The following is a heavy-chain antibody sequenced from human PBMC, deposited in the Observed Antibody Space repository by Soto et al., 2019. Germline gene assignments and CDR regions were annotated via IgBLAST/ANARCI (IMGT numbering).Heavy chain of an antibody. CDR1: GFTFSSYN. V-gene: IGHV3-48*01. CDR2: ISLSSSTI. CDR3: ARDSRNYYYYMDV. Sequence: EVQLVESGGGLVQPGGSLRLSCAASGFTFSSYNMNWVRQAPGKGLEWISDISLSSSTISYADSVKGRFTISRDNAKNSLYLQMNSLRAEDTAVYYCARDSRNYYYYMDVWGKGTTVTVSS. J-gene: IGHJ6*03.